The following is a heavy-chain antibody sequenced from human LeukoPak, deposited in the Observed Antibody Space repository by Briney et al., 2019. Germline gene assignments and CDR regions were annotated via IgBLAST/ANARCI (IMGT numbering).Heavy chain of an antibody. CDR3: GIATEDYRLFF. CDR2: IQSDESNK. J-gene: IGHJ4*02. D-gene: IGHD2-8*01. V-gene: IGHV3-30*02. CDR1: GFTFSNYG. Sequence: PGGSLRLSCTAPGFTFSNYGFHWVGQAPGKGLGWVAFIQSDESNKHYADSVKGRFTVSRDNSKNALYLQMNSLRPEDTADCTKGIATEDYRLFFWGQGALVTVSS.